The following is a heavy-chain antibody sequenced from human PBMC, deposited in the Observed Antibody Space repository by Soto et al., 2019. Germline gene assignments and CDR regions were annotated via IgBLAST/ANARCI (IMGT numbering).Heavy chain of an antibody. CDR3: ARDHCISSSCHLHY. Sequence: QVQLVQSGAEVKKPGASVKVSCKASGYTFTSYGISWVRQAPGQGLEWMGWISSNNDNTHYAQKLQGRVTMTTDTSTSTVYMELRSLRSDDTAVYYCARDHCISSSCHLHYWGQGTLVTVSS. J-gene: IGHJ4*02. CDR1: GYTFTSYG. D-gene: IGHD2-2*01. V-gene: IGHV1-18*01. CDR2: ISSNNDNT.